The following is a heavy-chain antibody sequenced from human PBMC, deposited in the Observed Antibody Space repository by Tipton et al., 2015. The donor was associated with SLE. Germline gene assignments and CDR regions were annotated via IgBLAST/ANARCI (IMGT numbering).Heavy chain of an antibody. CDR1: GASIISGPYY. CDR2: ISYNGDI. V-gene: IGHV4-61*01. J-gene: IGHJ4*02. CDR3: ARERHAYFFDY. Sequence: TLSLTCTVSGASIISGPYYWTWIRQTPGKELEWIGYISYNGDINYNPSLRSRVSISADPSKNEFSLNVNAATTVDTAVYFCARERHAYFFDYWGQGTLVAASS.